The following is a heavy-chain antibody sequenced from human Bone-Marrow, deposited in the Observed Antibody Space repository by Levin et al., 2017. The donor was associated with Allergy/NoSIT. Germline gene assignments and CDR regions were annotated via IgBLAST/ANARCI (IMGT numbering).Heavy chain of an antibody. CDR2: MNPNSGNT. CDR3: ARGHPQIVGATCFDY. J-gene: IGHJ4*02. D-gene: IGHD1-26*01. Sequence: ASVKVSCKASGYTFTSYDINWVRQATGQGLEWMGWMNPNSGNTGYAQKFQGRVTMTRNTSVSTAYMELSSLRSEDTAVYYCARGHPQIVGATCFDYWGQGTLVTVSS. CDR1: GYTFTSYD. V-gene: IGHV1-8*01.